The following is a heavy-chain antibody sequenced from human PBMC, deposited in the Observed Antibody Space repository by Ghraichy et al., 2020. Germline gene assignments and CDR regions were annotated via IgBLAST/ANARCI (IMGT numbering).Heavy chain of an antibody. J-gene: IGHJ4*02. Sequence: ASVKVSCKASGYTFTSYYMHWVRQAPGQGLEWMGIINPSGGSTSYAQKFQGRVTMTRDTSTSTVYMELSSLRSEDTAVYYCARGGGEVFGDGYNSDYWGQGTLVTVSS. CDR3: ARGGGEVFGDGYNSDY. CDR2: INPSGGST. V-gene: IGHV1-46*03. CDR1: GYTFTSYY. D-gene: IGHD5-24*01.